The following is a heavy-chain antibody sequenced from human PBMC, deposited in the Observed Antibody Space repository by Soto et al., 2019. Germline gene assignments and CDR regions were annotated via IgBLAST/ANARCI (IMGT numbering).Heavy chain of an antibody. Sequence: EVQLVESGGGLVQPGGSLRLSCAASGLTFSNYWMSWVRQAPGKGLERVASINQDVTLKYYVDSVKGRFTISRDNAQNSFFLQMISLRAEDTAVYYCARWQSSGWYLDIWGQGTLLSVSS. J-gene: IGHJ4*02. D-gene: IGHD6-19*01. V-gene: IGHV3-7*03. CDR2: INQDVTLK. CDR1: GLTFSNYW. CDR3: ARWQSSGWYLDI.